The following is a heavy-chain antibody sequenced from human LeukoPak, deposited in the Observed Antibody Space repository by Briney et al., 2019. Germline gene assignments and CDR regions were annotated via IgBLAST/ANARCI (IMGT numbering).Heavy chain of an antibody. CDR1: GFTFSSYS. Sequence: TGGSLRLSCAASGFTFSSYSMNWVRQAPGKGLEWVSYISSSSSTIYYADSVKGRFIISRDNAKNSLYLQMNSLRAEDTAVYYCAKRSGYSSGWYHYWGQGTLVTVSS. V-gene: IGHV3-48*01. J-gene: IGHJ4*02. D-gene: IGHD6-19*01. CDR3: AKRSGYSSGWYHY. CDR2: ISSSSSTI.